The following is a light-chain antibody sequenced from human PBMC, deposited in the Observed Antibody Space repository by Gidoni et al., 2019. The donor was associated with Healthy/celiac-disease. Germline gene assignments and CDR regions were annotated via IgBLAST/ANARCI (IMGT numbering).Light chain of an antibody. J-gene: IGLJ2*01. V-gene: IGLV2-8*01. CDR3: SSYAGSNSVV. Sequence: QSAPTQPPPASGSPGQPVTISCTGTSSDVGGYNYVSWYQQHPGKAPKLMIYEVSKRPSGVPDRFFGSKSGNTASLTVSGLQAEDEADYYCSSYAGSNSVVFGGGTKLTVL. CDR1: SSDVGGYNY. CDR2: EVS.